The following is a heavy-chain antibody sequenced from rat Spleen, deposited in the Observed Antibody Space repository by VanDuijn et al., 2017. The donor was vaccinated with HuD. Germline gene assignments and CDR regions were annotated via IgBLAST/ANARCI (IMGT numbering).Heavy chain of an antibody. Sequence: EVQLQESGPGLVKPSQSLSLTCSVIGYSITSSLRWKWIRKFPGNKLEWMGYINSAGSTVYNPSLKSRISITRDTSKNKFFLQVNSVSTEDTATYYCTTYSNWFPYWGQGTLVTVSS. CDR1: GYSITSSLR. CDR3: TTYSNWFPY. J-gene: IGHJ3*01. D-gene: IGHD1-9*01. V-gene: IGHV3-3*01. CDR2: INSAGST.